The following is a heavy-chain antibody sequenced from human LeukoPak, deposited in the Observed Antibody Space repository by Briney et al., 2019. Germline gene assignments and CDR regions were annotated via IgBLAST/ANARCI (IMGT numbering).Heavy chain of an antibody. CDR1: GFTFTTYT. CDR2: ISSSSSAI. D-gene: IGHD6-6*01. CDR3: VREYSSSSGRALDI. V-gene: IGHV3-48*01. Sequence: PGGSLRLSCAASGFTFTTYTMNWVRQTPGKGLEWVTFISSSSSAIYYADSVKGRFTISRDNAKNSLFLQMNSLRAEDTAVYYCVREYSSSSGRALDIWGQGTMVTVSS. J-gene: IGHJ3*02.